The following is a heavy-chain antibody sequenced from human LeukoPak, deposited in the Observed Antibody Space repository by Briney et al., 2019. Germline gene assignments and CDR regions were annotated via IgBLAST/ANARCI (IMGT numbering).Heavy chain of an antibody. D-gene: IGHD3-22*01. V-gene: IGHV4-61*01. CDR3: ARAVVYYDSSGYYYYYGMDV. CDR1: GGSVSSGSYY. J-gene: IGHJ6*02. Sequence: SETLSLTCTVSGGSVSSGSYYWSWIRQPPGKGLEWIGYIYYSGSTNYNPSLKSRVTISVDTSKNQFSLKLSSVTAADTAVHYCARAVVYYDSSGYYYYYGMDVWGQGTTVTVSS. CDR2: IYYSGST.